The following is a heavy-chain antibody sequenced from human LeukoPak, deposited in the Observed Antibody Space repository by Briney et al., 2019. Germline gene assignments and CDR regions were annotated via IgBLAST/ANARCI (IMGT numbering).Heavy chain of an antibody. Sequence: SETLSLTCTVSGGSISSSSYYWGWICQPPGKGLEWIGSIYYSGSTYYNPSLKSRVTISVDTSKNQFSLKLSSVTAADTAVYYCARLQGRNSCGFGDTSSGIIDYWGQGTLVTVSS. D-gene: IGHD3-22*01. J-gene: IGHJ4*02. V-gene: IGHV4-39*01. CDR1: GGSISSSSYY. CDR2: IYYSGST. CDR3: ARLQGRNSCGFGDTSSGIIDY.